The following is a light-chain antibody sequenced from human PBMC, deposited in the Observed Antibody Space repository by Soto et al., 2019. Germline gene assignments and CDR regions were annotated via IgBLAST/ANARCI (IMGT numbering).Light chain of an antibody. CDR3: CSYAGSVL. Sequence: QSALTQPASVSGSPGRSITITCTGISSDVGSYNLVSWYQQHPGKAPKLMIYEGSKRPSGVSYRFSGSKSGNTASLTISGLQPEDEADYYCCSYAGSVLFGGGTKLTVL. CDR1: SSDVGSYNL. V-gene: IGLV2-23*01. CDR2: EGS. J-gene: IGLJ2*01.